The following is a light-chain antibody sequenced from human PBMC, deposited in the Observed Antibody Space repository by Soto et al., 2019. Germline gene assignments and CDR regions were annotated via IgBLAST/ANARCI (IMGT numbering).Light chain of an antibody. V-gene: IGKV3-11*01. Sequence: EIVLTQSPGTLSLSPGERATLSCRASQSVSSNYLAWYQQKPGQAPRLLIYDASNRATGIPARFSGSGSGTDFTLTISSLEPEDFAVYYCQQRSNWPPKWTFGQGTKVDIK. CDR1: QSVSSNY. CDR2: DAS. CDR3: QQRSNWPPKWT. J-gene: IGKJ1*01.